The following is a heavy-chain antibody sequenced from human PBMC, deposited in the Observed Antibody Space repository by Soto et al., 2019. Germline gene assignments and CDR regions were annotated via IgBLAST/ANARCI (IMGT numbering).Heavy chain of an antibody. CDR2: ISGSGGST. CDR1: GFTFSDYA. Sequence: EVQLLESGGGLVQPGGSLRLSCAASGFTFSDYAMSWVRQAPGKGLEWVSSISGSGGSTYYADSVKGRFTISSDKSKNTLYLHMNSLRAEDTALYSCAKAVNSNCYYYFDYWGQGSLVTVSS. J-gene: IGHJ4*02. CDR3: AKAVNSNCYYYFDY. V-gene: IGHV3-23*01. D-gene: IGHD6-13*01.